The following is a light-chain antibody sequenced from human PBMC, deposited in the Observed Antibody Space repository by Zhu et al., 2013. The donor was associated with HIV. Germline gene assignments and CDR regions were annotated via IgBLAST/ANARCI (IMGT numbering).Light chain of an antibody. CDR2: ATS. CDR3: QQYDTSPWT. V-gene: IGKV3-20*01. J-gene: IGKJ1*01. CDR1: QSVSSSY. Sequence: EIVLTQSPGTLSLSPGERATLSCRASQSVSSSYLGWYRQKPGQAPRLLIYATSTRATGIPDRFSGSGSETDFTLTITKLEPEDFAVYYCQQYDTSPWTFGQGTKVEIK.